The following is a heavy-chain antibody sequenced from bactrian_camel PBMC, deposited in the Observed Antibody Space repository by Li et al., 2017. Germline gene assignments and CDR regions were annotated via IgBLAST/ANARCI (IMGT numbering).Heavy chain of an antibody. V-gene: IGHV3S55*01. D-gene: IGHD3*01. J-gene: IGHJ4*01. CDR2: TAGDGRT. CDR1: THRC. CDR3: AAEDVDSFICSRGVSADEFYV. Sequence: LVESGGDSVQAGGSLRLSCAAYTHRCMGWFRRLPGQEREGVAATAGDGRTDYADSVKGRFTISKDNAKDTLYLQMNNLKPEDTAMYYCAAEDVDSFICSRGVSADEFYVRGQGTQVTV.